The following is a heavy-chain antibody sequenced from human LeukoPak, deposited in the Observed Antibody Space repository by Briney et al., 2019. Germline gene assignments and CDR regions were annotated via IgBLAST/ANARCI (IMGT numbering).Heavy chain of an antibody. D-gene: IGHD3-22*01. CDR3: ARGISSGYYLRYYYYYGMDV. J-gene: IGHJ6*02. V-gene: IGHV1-8*01. CDR1: GYTFTSYD. Sequence: ASVKVSCQPSGYTFTSYDINWVRQATGQGLEWMGWMNPNSGNTGYAQKFQGRVTMTRNTSISTAYMELSSLRSEDTAVYYCARGISSGYYLRYYYYYGMDVWGQGTTVTVSS. CDR2: MNPNSGNT.